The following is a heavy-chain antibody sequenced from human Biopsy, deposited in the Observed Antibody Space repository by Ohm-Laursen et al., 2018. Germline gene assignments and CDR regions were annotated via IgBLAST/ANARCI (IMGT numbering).Heavy chain of an antibody. J-gene: IGHJ4*02. CDR3: ARQADFWSGYVDY. Sequence: SETLSLTCTVSGGSISDSTYHWGWIRQSPGKGLEWIGNIYYSGNTDYSPSLKSRVTISVDTSNNQFSLKQRSVTAADTAVYYCARQADFWSGYVDYWGQGTLVAVSS. D-gene: IGHD3-3*01. CDR2: IYYSGNT. V-gene: IGHV4-39*01. CDR1: GGSISDSTYH.